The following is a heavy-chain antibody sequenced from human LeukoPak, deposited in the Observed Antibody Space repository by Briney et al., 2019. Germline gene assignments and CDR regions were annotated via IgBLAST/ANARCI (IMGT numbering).Heavy chain of an antibody. Sequence: PSETLSLTCTVSGGSISSGGYYWGWIRQPPGKGLEWIGSIYYSGSTYYNPSLKSRVTISVDTSKNQFSLKLSSVTAADTAVYYCARREALWGYFDYWGQGTLVTVSS. CDR3: ARREALWGYFDY. CDR2: IYYSGST. D-gene: IGHD7-27*01. J-gene: IGHJ4*02. CDR1: GGSISSGGYY. V-gene: IGHV4-39*01.